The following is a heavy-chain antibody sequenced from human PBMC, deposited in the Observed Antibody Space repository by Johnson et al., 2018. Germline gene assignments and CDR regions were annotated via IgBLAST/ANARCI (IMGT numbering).Heavy chain of an antibody. Sequence: VQLVESGAEVKKPGESLKISCKGSGYSFTSYWIGWVRQMPGKGLEWRGIISPGDSDTRYSPSFQGQVTLSADKSIRTAYLQWSSLKAPDTAMYYCARHRGRSSGWYYMDVWGKGTTVTVSS. CDR3: ARHRGRSSGWYYMDV. D-gene: IGHD6-19*01. CDR2: ISPGDSDT. J-gene: IGHJ6*03. CDR1: GYSFTSYW. V-gene: IGHV5-51*01.